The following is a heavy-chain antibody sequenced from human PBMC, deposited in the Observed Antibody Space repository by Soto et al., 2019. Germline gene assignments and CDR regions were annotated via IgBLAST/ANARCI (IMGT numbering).Heavy chain of an antibody. CDR3: ARRGYCSGGSCYRLPGYFQH. J-gene: IGHJ1*01. Sequence: QVQLQQRGAGLLKPSETLSLTCAVYGGSFSGYYWSWIRQPPGKGLEWIGEINHSGSTNYNPSRTSRVIISVDTSKNQFSLQLSSATAADTAVYYCARRGYCSGGSCYRLPGYFQHWGQGTLVTVSS. CDR1: GGSFSGYY. CDR2: INHSGST. V-gene: IGHV4-34*01. D-gene: IGHD2-15*01.